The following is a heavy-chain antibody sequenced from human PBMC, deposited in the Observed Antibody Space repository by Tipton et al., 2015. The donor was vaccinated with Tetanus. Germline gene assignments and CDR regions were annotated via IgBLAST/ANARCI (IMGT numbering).Heavy chain of an antibody. CDR2: ISASGTII. J-gene: IGHJ4*02. D-gene: IGHD6-13*01. CDR3: ACNRHSNWFDY. V-gene: IGHV3-48*02. Sequence: SLRLSCAASGLTFSDYTMNWVRQAPGKGLEWVSYISASGTIIFYADSVRGRFTVSRDNAKDSLYLQMNSLRDEDTTVYFCACNRHSNWFDYWGQGPLVTVSS. CDR1: GLTFSDYT.